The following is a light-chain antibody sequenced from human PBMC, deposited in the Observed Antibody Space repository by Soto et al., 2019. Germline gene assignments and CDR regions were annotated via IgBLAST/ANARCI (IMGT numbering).Light chain of an antibody. V-gene: IGKV3-15*01. J-gene: IGKJ4*01. CDR1: QNINNN. Sequence: EIVMTQSPATLSVSPGERATLSCRACQNINNNLAWYQQKPGQVPRLLIYHASTGATGIPARFSGSGSGTELTLTISSVQSEDFAVYYCQQYNDWPLTFGGGTKVEIK. CDR3: QQYNDWPLT. CDR2: HAS.